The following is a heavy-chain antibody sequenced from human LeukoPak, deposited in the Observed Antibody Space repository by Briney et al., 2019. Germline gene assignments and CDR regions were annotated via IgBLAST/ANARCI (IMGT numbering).Heavy chain of an antibody. CDR1: GYTFTSYA. D-gene: IGHD1-26*01. J-gene: IGHJ4*02. CDR3: ARVDYPSADVGATLDY. CDR2: INAGNGNT. Sequence: ASVKVSCKASGYTFTSYAMHWVRQAPGQRPEWMGWINAGNGNTKYSQKFQGRVTITRDTSASTAYMELSSLRSEDTAVYYCARVDYPSADVGATLDYWGQGTLVTVSS. V-gene: IGHV1-3*01.